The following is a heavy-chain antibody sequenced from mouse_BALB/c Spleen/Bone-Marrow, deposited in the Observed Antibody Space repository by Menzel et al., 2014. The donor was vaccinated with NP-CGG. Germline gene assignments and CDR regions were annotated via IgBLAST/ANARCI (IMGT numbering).Heavy chain of an antibody. J-gene: IGHJ4*01. CDR2: INPYNDGT. CDR3: ARTMIYFYAMDY. CDR1: GYTFTSFV. D-gene: IGHD2-4*01. V-gene: IGHV1-14*01. Sequence: VQLQQSGPELVKPGASVKVSCKASGYTFTSFVMHWVKQKPGQGLEWIGYINPYNDGTKYNEKFKGKATLTSDKSSNTAYMELSSLTSEDSAVYYCARTMIYFYAMDYCGQGTSVTVSS.